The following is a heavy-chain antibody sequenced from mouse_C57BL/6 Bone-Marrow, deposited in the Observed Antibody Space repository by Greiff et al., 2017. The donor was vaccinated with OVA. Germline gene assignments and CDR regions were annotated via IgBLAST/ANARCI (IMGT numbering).Heavy chain of an antibody. V-gene: IGHV5-17*01. CDR2: ISSGSSTI. CDR3: ARHYGSSYRYFDV. CDR1: GFTFSDYG. D-gene: IGHD1-1*01. Sequence: EVMLVESGGGLVKPGGSLKLSCAASGFTFSDYGMHWVRQAPEKGLEWVAYISSGSSTIYYADTVKGRFTISRDNAKNTLFLQMTSLRSEDTAMYYCARHYGSSYRYFDVWGTGTTVTVSS. J-gene: IGHJ1*03.